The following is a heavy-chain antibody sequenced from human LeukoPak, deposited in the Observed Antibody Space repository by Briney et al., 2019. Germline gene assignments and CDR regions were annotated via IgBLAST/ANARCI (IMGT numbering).Heavy chain of an antibody. CDR2: TFYSGST. Sequence: SETLSLTCTVSGGSISTSSYYWGWVRQPPGKGLEWIGNTFYSGSTYYSPSLKSRVTISVDTSKNQFSLKLSSVTAADTAVYYCARAKAGIRFLEWLSHYDAFDIWGQGTMVTVSS. CDR1: GGSISTSSYY. CDR3: ARAKAGIRFLEWLSHYDAFDI. V-gene: IGHV4-39*07. J-gene: IGHJ3*02. D-gene: IGHD3-3*01.